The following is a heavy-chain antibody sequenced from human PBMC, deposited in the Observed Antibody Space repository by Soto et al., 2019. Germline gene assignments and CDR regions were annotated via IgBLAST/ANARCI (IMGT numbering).Heavy chain of an antibody. Sequence: EVQLVESGGRLVQPGGSLRLSCAASGFMFSASWMSWVRQDPGNGLEWVATISGGASDKFYVDSVKGRFTISRDDSKNTLYLQMNSLSDEDTAVYYCVREDWHRFDSWGQGTLVTVSS. CDR2: ISGGASDK. CDR1: GFMFSASW. J-gene: IGHJ4*02. CDR3: VREDWHRFDS. D-gene: IGHD2-21*01. V-gene: IGHV3-7*01.